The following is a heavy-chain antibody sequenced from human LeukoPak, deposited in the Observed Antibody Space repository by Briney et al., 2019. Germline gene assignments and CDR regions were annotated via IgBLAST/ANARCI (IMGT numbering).Heavy chain of an antibody. V-gene: IGHV3-21*05. Sequence: GGSLRLSCAASGFTFSSFAMNWVRQAPGKGLEWISYINTDSSDIHYADSVKGRFTISRDNARNTLFLQLSSLRAEDSAVYYCARDTFQLALIDSWGQGTLVTVSS. CDR1: GFTFSSFA. CDR2: INTDSSDI. CDR3: ARDTFQLALIDS. J-gene: IGHJ4*02. D-gene: IGHD2-2*01.